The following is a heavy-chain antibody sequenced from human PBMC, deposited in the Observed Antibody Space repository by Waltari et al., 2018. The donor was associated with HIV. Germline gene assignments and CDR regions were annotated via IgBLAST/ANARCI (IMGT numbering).Heavy chain of an antibody. Sequence: EVQLLESGGGLVQPGGSLRLSCTASGFMFRSYGLNWVRQAPGKGLEGGATISGSGRGTYYADSVKGRFTVSRDNSNNMLHLQMDGLRVEDTAVYYCARDHPGDYYTYHGLDFWGQGATVTVSS. V-gene: IGHV3-23*01. D-gene: IGHD7-27*01. J-gene: IGHJ6*02. CDR1: GFMFRSYG. CDR2: ISGSGRGT. CDR3: ARDHPGDYYTYHGLDF.